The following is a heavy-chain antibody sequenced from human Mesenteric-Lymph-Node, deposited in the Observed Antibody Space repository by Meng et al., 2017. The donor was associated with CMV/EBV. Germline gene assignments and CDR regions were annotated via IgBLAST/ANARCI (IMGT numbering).Heavy chain of an antibody. Sequence: ASVKVSCKASGYTFTSYDINWVRQAPGQGLEWMGWINPNSGGTNYAQKFQGRVTMTRDTSISTAYMELSRLRSDDTAVYYCAKDQRRQLVLHYYYGMDVWGQGTTVTVSS. D-gene: IGHD6-6*01. CDR1: GYTFTSYD. J-gene: IGHJ6*02. V-gene: IGHV1-2*02. CDR3: AKDQRRQLVLHYYYGMDV. CDR2: INPNSGGT.